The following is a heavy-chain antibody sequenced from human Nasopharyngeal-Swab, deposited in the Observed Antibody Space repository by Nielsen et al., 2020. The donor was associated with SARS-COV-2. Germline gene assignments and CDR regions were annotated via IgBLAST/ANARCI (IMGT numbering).Heavy chain of an antibody. CDR3: ARGPGEVGTTYYYYYGMDV. V-gene: IGHV4-34*01. Sequence: WIRQPPGKGLEWIGEIYHSGSTNYNPSLKSRVTISVDTSKNQFSLKLSSVTAADTAVYYCARGPGEVGTTYYYYYGMDVWGQGTTVTVSS. J-gene: IGHJ6*02. CDR2: IYHSGST. D-gene: IGHD1-1*01.